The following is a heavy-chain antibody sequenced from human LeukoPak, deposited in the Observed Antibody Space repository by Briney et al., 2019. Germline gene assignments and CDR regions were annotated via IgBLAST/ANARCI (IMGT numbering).Heavy chain of an antibody. V-gene: IGHV3-30-3*01. D-gene: IGHD2-21*02. CDR3: ARDYLGAYCGGDCYTHFDY. Sequence: GGSLRLSCAASGFMFDTYIMTWVRQAPGKGLEWVAVISYDGSNKYYADSVKGRFTISRDNSKNTLYLQMNSLRAEDTAVYYCARDYLGAYCGGDCYTHFDYWGRGTLVTVS. CDR2: ISYDGSNK. CDR1: GFMFDTYI. J-gene: IGHJ4*02.